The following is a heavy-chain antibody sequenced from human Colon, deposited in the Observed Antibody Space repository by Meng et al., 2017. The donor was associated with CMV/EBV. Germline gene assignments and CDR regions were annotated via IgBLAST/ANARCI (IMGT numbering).Heavy chain of an antibody. J-gene: IGHJ4*02. D-gene: IGHD2-15*01. CDR2: IQYDESEE. V-gene: IGHV3-30*02. CDR3: AKGSDIVVDH. CDR1: GFTFSSYS. Sequence: GGSLRLSCAASGFTFSSYSMNWVRQAPGKGLEWVAFIQYDESEEYYADSVKGRFTISRDNSMKTQYLQMKSLRPEDTAVYYCAKGSDIVVDHWGQGTLVTVSS.